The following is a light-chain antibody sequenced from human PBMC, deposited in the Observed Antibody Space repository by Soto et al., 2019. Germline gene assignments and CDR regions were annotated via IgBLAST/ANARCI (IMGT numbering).Light chain of an antibody. Sequence: EIVLTQSPGTLSLSPVERATLYCRASQSVSSSYLAWYQPKRGQAPRLLVYGASSRATGIPDRFSGSGSGTDFTLTISRLEPADLAVYYCQQYGSSPTCGGGTKGDIK. J-gene: IGKJ4*01. CDR2: GAS. V-gene: IGKV3-20*01. CDR3: QQYGSSPT. CDR1: QSVSSSY.